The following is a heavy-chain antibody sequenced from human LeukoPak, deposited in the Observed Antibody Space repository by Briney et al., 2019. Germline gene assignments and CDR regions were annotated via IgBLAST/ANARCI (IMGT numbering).Heavy chain of an antibody. J-gene: IGHJ4*02. CDR2: VHLSGRT. CDR3: AREGGPYRPLDY. CDR1: GGSISSTNW. Sequence: PSETLSLTCGVSGGSISSTNWWTWVRQPPGEGLEWIGEVHLSGRTNYNPSLESRVTMSVDMSENHISLKLTSVTAADTAVYYCAREGGPYRPLDYSGQGTLVAVSS. V-gene: IGHV4-4*02.